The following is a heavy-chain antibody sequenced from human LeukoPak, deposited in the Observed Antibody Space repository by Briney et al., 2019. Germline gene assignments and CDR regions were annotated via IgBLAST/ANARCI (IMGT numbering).Heavy chain of an antibody. V-gene: IGHV3-23*01. CDR1: GVTLSNYA. Sequence: PGGSLRLSCVASGVTLSNYAMSWARQAPGKGLEWVSGISSSGSGGNTYYADSAKGRFTISRDYSKNTLYLQMHSLRVEDTAVYYCAKFFPPSGGASGWSWVIDHWGQGTLVTVSS. CDR2: ISSSGSGGNT. J-gene: IGHJ5*02. D-gene: IGHD6-25*01. CDR3: AKFFPPSGGASGWSWVIDH.